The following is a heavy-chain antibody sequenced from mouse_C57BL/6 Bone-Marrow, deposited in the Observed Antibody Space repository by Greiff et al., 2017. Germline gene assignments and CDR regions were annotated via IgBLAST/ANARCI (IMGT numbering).Heavy chain of an antibody. CDR1: GYTFTSYW. Sequence: VQLQQPGTELVKPGASVKLSCKASGYTFTSYWMHWVKQRPGQGLEWIGNINPSNGGTNYNEKFKSKATLTVDKSSSTAYMQLSSLTSEDSAVYYCAREAPHYYGSTYYAMDYWGQGTSGTVSS. J-gene: IGHJ4*01. V-gene: IGHV1-53*01. CDR3: AREAPHYYGSTYYAMDY. CDR2: INPSNGGT. D-gene: IGHD1-1*01.